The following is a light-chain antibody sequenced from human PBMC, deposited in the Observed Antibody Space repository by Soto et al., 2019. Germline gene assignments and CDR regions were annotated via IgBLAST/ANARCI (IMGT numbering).Light chain of an antibody. Sequence: DIQMTQSPSSLSASVGDRVTITCRASQSISTFLNWYQQKPGRAPNLLMFKASSLQSGVPSRFSGSGSGTDFTLTISCLRPEDFATYYCQQSFTTRPPFGGGTKVESK. CDR2: KAS. J-gene: IGKJ4*01. CDR1: QSISTF. CDR3: QQSFTTRPP. V-gene: IGKV1-39*01.